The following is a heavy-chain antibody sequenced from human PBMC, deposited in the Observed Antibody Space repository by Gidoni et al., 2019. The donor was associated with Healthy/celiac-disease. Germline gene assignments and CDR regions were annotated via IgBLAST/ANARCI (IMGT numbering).Heavy chain of an antibody. CDR1: GGSISSSSYY. CDR2: IYYSGST. CDR3: ARREAANGDRAGFDY. V-gene: IGHV4-39*01. Sequence: QLQLQESGPGLVKPSETLSLTCTVSGGSISSSSYYWGWIRQPPGKGLEWIGSIYYSGSTYYNPSLKSRVTISVDTSKNQFSLKLSSVTAADTAVYYCARREAANGDRAGFDYWGQGTLVTVSS. J-gene: IGHJ4*02. D-gene: IGHD6-25*01.